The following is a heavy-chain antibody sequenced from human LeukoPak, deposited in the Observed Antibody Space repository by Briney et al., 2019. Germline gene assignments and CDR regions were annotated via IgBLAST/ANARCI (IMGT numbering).Heavy chain of an antibody. D-gene: IGHD3-22*01. J-gene: IGHJ4*02. CDR1: GGSISNGGYS. V-gene: IGHV4-30-2*01. CDR3: ARGGVGFYDSSGYFQPGINYFDY. Sequence: SETLSLTCAVSGGSISNGGYSWSWIRQPPGKGLEWIAYIYHSGNTYYNPSLKSRVTVSVDRSKNQFSLNLSSLTAADTAVYYCARGGVGFYDSSGYFQPGINYFDYWGQGTLVTVSS. CDR2: IYHSGNT.